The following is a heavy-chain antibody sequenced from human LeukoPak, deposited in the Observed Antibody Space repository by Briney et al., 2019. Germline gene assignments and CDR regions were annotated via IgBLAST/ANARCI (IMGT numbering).Heavy chain of an antibody. V-gene: IGHV3-33*01. J-gene: IGHJ4*02. CDR2: IWYDGSNK. CDR1: GFTFSNYG. CDR3: AANFDY. Sequence: GGSLRLSCAASGFTFSNYGMHWVRQAPGKGLEWVAVIWYDGSNKYYIDSVKGRFTISRDNSKNTLYLQMNSLRAEDTAVYYCAANFDYWGQGTLVTVSS.